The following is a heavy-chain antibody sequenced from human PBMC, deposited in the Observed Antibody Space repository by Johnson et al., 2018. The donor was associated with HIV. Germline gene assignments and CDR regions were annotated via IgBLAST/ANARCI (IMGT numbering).Heavy chain of an antibody. Sequence: VQLVESGGGVVQPGRSLRLSCAASGFTFSSYAMSWVRQAPGKGLEWVSAISGSGGSTDYADSVKGRFTISRDNSKNTLYLQMNSLRAEDTAVYYCAKDLLYCSSTSCHSYNLDAFDIWGQGTMVTVSS. CDR1: GFTFSSYA. CDR3: AKDLLYCSSTSCHSYNLDAFDI. J-gene: IGHJ3*02. V-gene: IGHV3-23*04. D-gene: IGHD2-2*01. CDR2: ISGSGGST.